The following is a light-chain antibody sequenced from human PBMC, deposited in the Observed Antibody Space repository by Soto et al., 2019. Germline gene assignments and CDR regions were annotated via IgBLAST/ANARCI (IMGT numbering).Light chain of an antibody. J-gene: IGKJ1*01. CDR1: QSVSSN. CDR2: GVS. V-gene: IGKV3-15*01. Sequence: EIVMTQSPATLSVSPGERATLSCRASQSVSSNLAWYPQKPGQAPRLLIYGVSTRATGIPARFSGSGSGTEFTLTISSLQSEDFAVYYCQQYNNWPPWTFGQGTKVEIK. CDR3: QQYNNWPPWT.